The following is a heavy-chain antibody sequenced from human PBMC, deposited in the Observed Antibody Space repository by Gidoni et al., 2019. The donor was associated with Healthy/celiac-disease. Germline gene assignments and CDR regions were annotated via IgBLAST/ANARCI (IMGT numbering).Heavy chain of an antibody. V-gene: IGHV4-39*01. CDR3: ARVIIAVAHNWFDP. J-gene: IGHJ5*02. D-gene: IGHD6-19*01. Sequence: QLQLQESGPGLVKPSETLSLPCTVSGGSISSSSYYWGWIRQPPGKGLEWIGSIYYSGSTYYNPSLKSRVTISVDTSKNQFSLKLSSVTAADTAVYYCARVIIAVAHNWFDPWGQGTLVTVSS. CDR2: IYYSGST. CDR1: GGSISSSSYY.